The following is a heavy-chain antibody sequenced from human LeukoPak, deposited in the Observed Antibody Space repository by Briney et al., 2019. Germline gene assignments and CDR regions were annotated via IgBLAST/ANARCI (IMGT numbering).Heavy chain of an antibody. J-gene: IGHJ3*02. Sequence: SETLSLTRTVSGGSVSSGSYYWSWIRQPPGKGPEWIGYIYYSGSTNYNPSLKSRVTIPVDTSKNQFSLKLSSVTAADTAVYYCARDYCSSTSCNTFDIWGQGAMVTVSS. CDR1: GGSVSSGSYY. CDR2: IYYSGST. V-gene: IGHV4-61*01. D-gene: IGHD2-2*01. CDR3: ARDYCSSTSCNTFDI.